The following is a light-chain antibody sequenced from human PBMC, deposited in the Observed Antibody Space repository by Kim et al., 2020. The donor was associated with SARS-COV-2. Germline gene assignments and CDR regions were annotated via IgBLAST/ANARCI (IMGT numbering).Light chain of an antibody. Sequence: SYELTQPPSGSVSPGQTASITCSGERLEDKYTYLYQQKPGQSPVLVIYQDTKRPTGIPERFSGSNSGNTATLTISGTQAMDEADYYCQTWDSRTVVFGGGTQLTVL. CDR2: QDT. CDR3: QTWDSRTVV. CDR1: RLEDKY. J-gene: IGLJ2*01. V-gene: IGLV3-1*01.